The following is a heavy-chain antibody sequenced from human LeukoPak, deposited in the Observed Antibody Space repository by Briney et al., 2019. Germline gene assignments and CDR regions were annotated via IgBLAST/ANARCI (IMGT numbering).Heavy chain of an antibody. CDR3: ARAAGSEIKYYFDY. V-gene: IGHV4-61*02. J-gene: IGHJ4*02. D-gene: IGHD3-10*01. Sequence: SQTLSLTCTVSGGSISSGSYYWSWIRQPAGKGLEWIGRIYTSGSTNYNPSLKSRVTISVDTSKNQFSLKLSSVTAADTAVYYCARAAGSEIKYYFDYWGQGTLVTVSS. CDR2: IYTSGST. CDR1: GGSISSGSYY.